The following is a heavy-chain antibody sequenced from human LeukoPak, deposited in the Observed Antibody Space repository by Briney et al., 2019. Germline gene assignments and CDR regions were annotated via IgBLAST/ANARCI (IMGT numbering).Heavy chain of an antibody. CDR2: ISWNSGSA. D-gene: IGHD5-12*01. J-gene: IGHJ4*02. V-gene: IGHV3-9*01. CDR1: GFTFDDYS. Sequence: GGSLRLSCAASGFTFDDYSMHWVRQAPGKGLEWVSGISWNSGSAGYADSVKGRFTISRDSAKNSLYLQMNSLRTEDTALYYCAKDRTYSAYXALDXXGQGXLVTV. CDR3: AKDRTYSAYXALDX.